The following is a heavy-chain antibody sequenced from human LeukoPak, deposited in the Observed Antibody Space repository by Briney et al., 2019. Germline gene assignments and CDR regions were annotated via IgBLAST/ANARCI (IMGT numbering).Heavy chain of an antibody. V-gene: IGHV3-7*01. CDR3: ATQPRGGYCNTTSCYRGYYFDY. CDR2: INPDGSER. D-gene: IGHD2-2*01. CDR1: KFTFSDFS. J-gene: IGHJ4*02. Sequence: GGSLRLSCAASKFTFSDFSISWVRQAPGKGLEWVANINPDGSERYYVESVKGRFTISRDNAKNSLYLRMNSLRAEDTAVYYCATQPRGGYCNTTSCYRGYYFDYWGQGTLVTVSS.